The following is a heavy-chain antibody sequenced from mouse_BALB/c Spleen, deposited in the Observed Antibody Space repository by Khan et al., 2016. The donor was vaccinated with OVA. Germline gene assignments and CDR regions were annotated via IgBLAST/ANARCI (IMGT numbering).Heavy chain of an antibody. D-gene: IGHD2-12*01. CDR2: INTYTGEP. J-gene: IGHJ4*01. V-gene: IGHV9-3-1*01. Sequence: QIQLVQSGPELKKPGETVRISCKASGYTFTNYGMNWVKQSPGKALKWMGWINTYTGEPTYADDFKGRFAFSLETSASTAYLQINNLKNEDTATYFCARPPYFSYSLDHWGQGTSVTVSS. CDR3: ARPPYFSYSLDH. CDR1: GYTFTNYG.